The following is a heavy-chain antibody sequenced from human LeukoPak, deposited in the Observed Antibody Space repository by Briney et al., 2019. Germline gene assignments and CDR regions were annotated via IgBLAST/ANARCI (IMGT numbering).Heavy chain of an antibody. CDR2: ISGNGGST. J-gene: IGHJ4*02. D-gene: IGHD3-10*01. CDR1: RFTFSNYA. Sequence: GGSLRLSCSASRFTFSNYAMYWVRQAPGKGLEYVSAISGNGGSTYYADSVKGRFTISRDSSRNTLYLQMSSPRAEDTAVYYCVKDFYGSGSYRGGPDYWGQGTLVTVSS. CDR3: VKDFYGSGSYRGGPDY. V-gene: IGHV3-64D*06.